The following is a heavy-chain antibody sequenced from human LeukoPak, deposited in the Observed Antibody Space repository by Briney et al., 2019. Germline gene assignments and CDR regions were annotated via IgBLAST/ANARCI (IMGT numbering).Heavy chain of an antibody. CDR1: GGSISSYY. CDR3: ARDPTTVTKGFDI. Sequence: SETLSLTCTVPGGSISSYYWTWIRQPPGKGLEWIGYISYSGSTNYNPSLKSRVTISVDTSKNQFSLKLSSVTAADTAVYYCARDPTTVTKGFDIWGQGTMVTVSS. V-gene: IGHV4-59*01. CDR2: ISYSGST. D-gene: IGHD4-17*01. J-gene: IGHJ3*02.